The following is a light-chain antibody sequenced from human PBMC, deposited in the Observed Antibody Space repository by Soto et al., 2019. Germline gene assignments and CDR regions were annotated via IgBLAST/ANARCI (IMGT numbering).Light chain of an antibody. J-gene: IGLJ1*01. Sequence: QSALTQPASVSGSPGQSITISCTGTSSDVGGYNYVSWYQQHPGKAPKLMIYDVSNRPSGVSNRFSGSKSGYTASLTISGLQAEDEADYYCSSYTSSSTLFGTGTKLTVL. V-gene: IGLV2-14*01. CDR1: SSDVGGYNY. CDR3: SSYTSSSTL. CDR2: DVS.